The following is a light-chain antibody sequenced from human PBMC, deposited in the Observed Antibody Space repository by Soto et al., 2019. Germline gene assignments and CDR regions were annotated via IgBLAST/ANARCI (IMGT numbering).Light chain of an antibody. Sequence: EIVMTQSPATLSVSPGERATLSCRASQSVSGNLAWYQQKPGQAPRLLIYGASTRATGIPARFSGSGSGKEFTLNISSLQSQDFAVYYCQQYNNWPRTFGQGTKVEIK. CDR3: QQYNNWPRT. CDR1: QSVSGN. J-gene: IGKJ1*01. CDR2: GAS. V-gene: IGKV3-15*01.